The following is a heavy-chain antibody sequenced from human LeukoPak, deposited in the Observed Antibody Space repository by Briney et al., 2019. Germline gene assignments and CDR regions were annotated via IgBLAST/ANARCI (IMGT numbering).Heavy chain of an antibody. V-gene: IGHV3-23*01. D-gene: IGHD1-1*01. CDR3: AKDRSQLTGRNDDAFDI. J-gene: IGHJ3*02. CDR2: ISGSGGST. CDR1: GFTFSSYG. Sequence: GGSLRLSCAASGFTFSSYGMSWVRQAPGKGLEWVSAISGSGGSTYYADSVKGRFTISRDNSKNTLYLQMNSLRAEDTAVYYCAKDRSQLTGRNDDAFDIWGQGTMVTVSS.